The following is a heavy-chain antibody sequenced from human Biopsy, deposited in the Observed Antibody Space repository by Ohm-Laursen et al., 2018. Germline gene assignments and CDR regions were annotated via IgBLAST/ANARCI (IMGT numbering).Heavy chain of an antibody. V-gene: IGHV3-53*01. CDR3: ARATYSSGQKIDS. CDR2: IYSGDST. J-gene: IGHJ4*02. Sequence: SLRLSCAASGFVVSGTQMSWVRQAPRKGLEWVSVIYSGDSTYYADSVKGRFTISRDESKNTLYLQMNRLRAEDTAVYHCARATYSSGQKIDSWGQGTLVTVSS. D-gene: IGHD6-25*01. CDR1: GFVVSGTQ.